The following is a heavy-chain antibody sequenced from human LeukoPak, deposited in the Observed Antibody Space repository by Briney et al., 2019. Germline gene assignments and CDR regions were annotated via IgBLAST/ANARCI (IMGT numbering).Heavy chain of an antibody. CDR1: GGSISSYY. D-gene: IGHD3-22*01. V-gene: IGHV4-4*07. CDR2: IYTSGST. CDR3: ARDQYYYDSSPLFDY. Sequence: SETLSLTCTVSGGSISSYYWSWIRQPAGKGLEWIGRIYTSGSTNYNPSLKSRVTMSVDTSKNQFSLKLSPVTAADTAVYYCARDQYYYDSSPLFDYWGQGTLVTVSS. J-gene: IGHJ4*02.